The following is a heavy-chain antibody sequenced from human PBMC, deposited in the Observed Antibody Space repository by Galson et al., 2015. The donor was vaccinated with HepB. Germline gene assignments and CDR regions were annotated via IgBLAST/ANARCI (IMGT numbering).Heavy chain of an antibody. V-gene: IGHV4-34*01. D-gene: IGHD3-10*01. CDR2: INHSGST. CDR1: GGSFSGYY. J-gene: IGHJ6*02. Sequence: ETLSLTCAVYGGSFSGYYWSWIRQPPGKGLEWIGEINHSGSTNYNPSLKSRVTISVDTSKNQFSLKLSSVTAADTAVYYCARVRYYGSGSYYYYYYGMDVWGQGTTVTVSS. CDR3: ARVRYYGSGSYYYYYYGMDV.